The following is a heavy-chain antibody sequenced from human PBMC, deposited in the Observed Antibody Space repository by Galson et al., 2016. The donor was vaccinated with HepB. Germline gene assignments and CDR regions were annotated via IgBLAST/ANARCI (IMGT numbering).Heavy chain of an antibody. D-gene: IGHD4-23*01. V-gene: IGHV3-7*03. CDR3: ARDAVTRKYRSWAGFDH. CDR2: IKEDGREQ. CDR1: GFTFSNYW. Sequence: SLRLSCAASGFTFSNYWMAWVRQAPGKGLEWVTDIKEDGREQYYIDSVKGRFTVSRDNARNLLYLQMNYLRVEDTAVYCCARDAVTRKYRSWAGFDHWGQGTLVTVSS. J-gene: IGHJ4*02.